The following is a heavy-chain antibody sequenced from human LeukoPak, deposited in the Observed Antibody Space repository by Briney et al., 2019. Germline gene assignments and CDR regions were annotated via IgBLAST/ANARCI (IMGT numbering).Heavy chain of an antibody. CDR2: INHSGST. Sequence: SETLSLTCAVYGGSFSGYYWSWIRQPPGKGLEWIGEINHSGSTNYNPSLKSRVTISVDTSKNQFSLKLSSVTAADTAVYYCARDLTVIRAVAGNDAFDIWGQGTMVTVSS. CDR1: GGSFSGYY. CDR3: ARDLTVIRAVAGNDAFDI. J-gene: IGHJ3*02. D-gene: IGHD6-19*01. V-gene: IGHV4-34*01.